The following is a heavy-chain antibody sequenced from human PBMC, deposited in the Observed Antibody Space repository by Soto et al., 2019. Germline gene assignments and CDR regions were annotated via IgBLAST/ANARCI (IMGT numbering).Heavy chain of an antibody. CDR3: ASEHDFWSGYSFDY. CDR1: GYTFTSYS. CDR2: INAGNGNT. Sequence: ASVKVSCKAAGYTFTSYSIQWVRQAPGQRLEWMGWINAGNGNTKYSQKFQGRVTITRDTSASTAYMELSSLGSEDTAVYYCASEHDFWSGYSFDYWGPGTMVTVSS. V-gene: IGHV1-3*01. J-gene: IGHJ4*02. D-gene: IGHD3-3*01.